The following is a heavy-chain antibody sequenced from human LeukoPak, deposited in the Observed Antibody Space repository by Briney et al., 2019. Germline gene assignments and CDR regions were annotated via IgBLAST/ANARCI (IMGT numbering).Heavy chain of an antibody. J-gene: IGHJ6*02. D-gene: IGHD3-22*01. CDR3: ARVITMIVLPIPHGMDV. V-gene: IGHV1-8*01. CDR2: MNPNSGNT. CDR1: GYTLTSYD. Sequence: ASVKVSCKASGYTLTSYDINWVRQATGQGLEWMGWMNPNSGNTGYAQKFQGRLTMTRNTSTSTAYMELSSLRSEDMAVYYCARVITMIVLPIPHGMDVWGQGTTVTVSS.